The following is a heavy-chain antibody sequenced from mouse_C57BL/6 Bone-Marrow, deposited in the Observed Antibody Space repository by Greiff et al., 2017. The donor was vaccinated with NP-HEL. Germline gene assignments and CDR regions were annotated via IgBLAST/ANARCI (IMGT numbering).Heavy chain of an antibody. CDR1: GYSITSGYY. CDR2: ISYDGSN. V-gene: IGHV3-6*01. J-gene: IGHJ2*01. Sequence: ESGPGLVKPSQSLSLTCSVTGYSITSGYYWNWIRQFPGNKLEWLGYISYDGSNNYNPSLKNRISITRDTSKNQFFLKLNSVTTEDTATYYCARYRGLYYGSNFDYWGQGTTLTVSS. D-gene: IGHD1-1*01. CDR3: ARYRGLYYGSNFDY.